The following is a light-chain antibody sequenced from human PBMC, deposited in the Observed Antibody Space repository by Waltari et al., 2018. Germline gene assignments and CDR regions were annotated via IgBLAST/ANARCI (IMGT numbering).Light chain of an antibody. V-gene: IGLV5-52*01. CDR3: CIWHGNSQTYI. J-gene: IGLJ1*01. CDR1: SGFSVGDLW. Sequence: QPVLTQPSSHSASPGAPARLTCTLSSGFSVGDLWIRWYQQKQGSPPRYVLYYHSDSDRHQYSGVPSRFSGSNDASANAGILNISGLQPEDEADYYCCIWHGNSQTYIFGAGTRLTVL. CDR2: YHSDSDR.